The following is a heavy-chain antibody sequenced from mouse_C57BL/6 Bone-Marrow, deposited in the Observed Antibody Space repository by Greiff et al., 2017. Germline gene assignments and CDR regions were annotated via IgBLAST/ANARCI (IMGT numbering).Heavy chain of an antibody. CDR3: ASYYGSSYWYFDV. CDR1: GYTFTSYW. J-gene: IGHJ1*03. Sequence: QVHVMQPGAELVKPGASVKLSCTASGYTFTSYWMHWVKQRPGRGLEWIGRIDPHSGGTKYNEKFKSKATLTVDQPSSTAYMQLSSLSSEDSAVYYCASYYGSSYWYFDVWGTGTTVTVSS. CDR2: IDPHSGGT. D-gene: IGHD1-1*01. V-gene: IGHV1-72*01.